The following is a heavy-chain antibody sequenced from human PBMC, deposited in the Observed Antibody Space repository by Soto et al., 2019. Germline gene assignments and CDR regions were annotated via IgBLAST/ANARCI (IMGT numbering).Heavy chain of an antibody. V-gene: IGHV3-73*01. D-gene: IGHD4-17*01. J-gene: IGHJ3*02. CDR3: TSPARQDYGDYSDAFDI. Sequence: HPGGSLRLSCAASGFTFSGSAMHWVRQASGKGLEWVGRIRSKANSYATAYAASVKGRFTISRDDSKNTAYLQMNSLKTEDTAVYYCTSPARQDYGDYSDAFDIWGQGTMVTVSS. CDR2: IRSKANSYAT. CDR1: GFTFSGSA.